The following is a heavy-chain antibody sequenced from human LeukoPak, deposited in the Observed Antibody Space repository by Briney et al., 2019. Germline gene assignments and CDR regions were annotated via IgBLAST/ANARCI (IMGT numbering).Heavy chain of an antibody. J-gene: IGHJ4*02. CDR3: ASNYNGWYYFDY. CDR2: ITGSGGRT. CDR1: GFTFSSYA. D-gene: IGHD6-19*01. Sequence: GGSLRLSCAASGFTFSSYAMNWVRQAPGKGLEWVSAITGSGGRTYYADSVKGRFTISRDNAKNSLYLQMNSLRAEDTAVYYCASNYNGWYYFDYWGQGTLVTVSS. V-gene: IGHV3-23*01.